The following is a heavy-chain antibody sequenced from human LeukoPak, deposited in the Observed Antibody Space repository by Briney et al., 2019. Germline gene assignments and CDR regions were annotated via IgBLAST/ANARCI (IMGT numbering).Heavy chain of an antibody. Sequence: PGGSLRLSCAASGFTFSSSAMSWVRQAPGKGLEWVSYISSSSSYTNYADSVKGRFTISRDNAKNSLYLQMNSLRAEDTAVYYCARGEVYDSSAPDAFDIWGQGTMVTVSS. CDR3: ARGEVYDSSAPDAFDI. V-gene: IGHV3-11*05. CDR2: ISSSSSYT. D-gene: IGHD3-22*01. J-gene: IGHJ3*02. CDR1: GFTFSSSA.